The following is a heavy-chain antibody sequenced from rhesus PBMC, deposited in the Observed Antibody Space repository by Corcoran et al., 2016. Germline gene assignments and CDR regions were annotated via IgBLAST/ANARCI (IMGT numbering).Heavy chain of an antibody. CDR2: ISGSGGST. CDR1: GGSISSNY. V-gene: IGHV4-173*01. D-gene: IGHD4-23*01. Sequence: QLQLQESGPGLVKPSETLSLTCAVSGGSISSNYWSWIRQPPGKGLEWIGRISGSGGSTAYNPTLKSRVTISTDTSKIQFSLKLSSVAAADTAVYYCAREGTQYRVGNFDYWGQGVLVTVSS. J-gene: IGHJ4*01. CDR3: AREGTQYRVGNFDY.